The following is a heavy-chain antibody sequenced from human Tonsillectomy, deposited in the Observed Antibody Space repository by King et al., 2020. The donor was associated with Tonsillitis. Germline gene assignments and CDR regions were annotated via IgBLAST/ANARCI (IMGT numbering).Heavy chain of an antibody. J-gene: IGHJ3*02. Sequence: GQLVQSGGGLVKPGGSLRLSCAASGFTFSSYDMHWVRQPRGKGLEWVSAIGIAGDPYYPGSVRGRFTISRENAKNSFYLQMNSLRAGDTAVYYCARAPHFGAFDIWGQGTVVIVSS. CDR2: IGIAGDP. V-gene: IGHV3-13*05. D-gene: IGHD3-10*01. CDR3: ARAPHFGAFDI. CDR1: GFTFSSYD.